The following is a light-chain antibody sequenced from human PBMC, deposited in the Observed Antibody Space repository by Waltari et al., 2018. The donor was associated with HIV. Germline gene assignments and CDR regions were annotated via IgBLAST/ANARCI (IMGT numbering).Light chain of an antibody. CDR3: QQYDNLPLT. Sequence: DIQMTQSPSYMSASVGDRVTITCQASQDISNYLNWYQQKPGKAPKLLIYDASNLETVVPSRFSGSESGTDFTFTISSLQPEDIATYYCQQYDNLPLTFGGGTKVEIK. J-gene: IGKJ4*01. CDR1: QDISNY. V-gene: IGKV1-33*01. CDR2: DAS.